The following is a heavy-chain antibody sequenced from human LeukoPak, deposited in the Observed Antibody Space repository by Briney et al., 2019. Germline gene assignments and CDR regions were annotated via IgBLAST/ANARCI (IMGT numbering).Heavy chain of an antibody. Sequence: SETLSLTCTVSGGSISSYYWSGIRQPPGKGLEWIGYIYYSGSTNYNPSLKSRVTISVDTSKNQFSLKLSSVTAADTAVYYCARDRGYFDSSYYYYYMDVWGKGTTVTISS. J-gene: IGHJ6*03. V-gene: IGHV4-59*01. CDR3: ARDRGYFDSSYYYYYMDV. CDR2: IYYSGST. D-gene: IGHD3-9*01. CDR1: GGSISSYY.